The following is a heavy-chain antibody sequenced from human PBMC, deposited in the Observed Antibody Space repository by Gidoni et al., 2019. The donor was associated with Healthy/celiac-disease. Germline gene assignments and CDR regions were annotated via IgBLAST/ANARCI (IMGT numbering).Heavy chain of an antibody. CDR1: GFPFSSYA. Sequence: EVQLLESGGGLVQPGGSLRLACAASGFPFSSYAMSWVRQAQGKGLEWVSAIRGSGGSTYYADSVKGRFTISRDNSKNTLYLQMNSLRAEDTAVYYCAKDAYSGSYYYFDYWGQGTLVTVSS. J-gene: IGHJ4*02. CDR3: AKDAYSGSYYYFDY. V-gene: IGHV3-23*01. D-gene: IGHD1-26*01. CDR2: IRGSGGST.